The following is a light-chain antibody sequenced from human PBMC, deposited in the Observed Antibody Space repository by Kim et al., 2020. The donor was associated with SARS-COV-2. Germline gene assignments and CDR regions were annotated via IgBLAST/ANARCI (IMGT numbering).Light chain of an antibody. J-gene: IGLJ3*02. CDR3: VLYMGSGIS. CDR1: SGSVSTSDY. CDR2: STN. Sequence: QTVVTQEPSFSVSPGGTVTLTCGLSSGSVSTSDYPSWYQQTPGQAPRTLIYSTNTRSSGVPDRFSGSILGNKAALTITGAQADDESDYYCVLYMGSGISFGGGTQLTVL. V-gene: IGLV8-61*01.